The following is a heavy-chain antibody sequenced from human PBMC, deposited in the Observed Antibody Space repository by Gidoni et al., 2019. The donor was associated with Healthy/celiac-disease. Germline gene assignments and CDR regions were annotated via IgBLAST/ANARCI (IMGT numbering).Heavy chain of an antibody. CDR2: ISSSSSYI. Sequence: EVQLVESGGGLVKPGGSLRLSCAASGFTFSSYSMNWVRQAPGKGLEWVSSISSSSSYIYYADSVKGRFTISRDNAKNSLYLQMNSLRAEDTAVYYCARGSVGGYSYGYDYWGQGTLVTVSS. CDR1: GFTFSSYS. V-gene: IGHV3-21*01. D-gene: IGHD5-18*01. J-gene: IGHJ4*02. CDR3: ARGSVGGYSYGYDY.